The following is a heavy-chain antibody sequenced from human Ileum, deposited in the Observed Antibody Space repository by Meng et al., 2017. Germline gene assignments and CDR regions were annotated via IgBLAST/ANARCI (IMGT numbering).Heavy chain of an antibody. J-gene: IGHJ4*02. D-gene: IGHD2-21*01. Sequence: QVPLQESGPGLVQPSGTLSLTCAVSGDSISSRDWWSWARQPPGKGLEWIGEISQESGRTNYNPSLKSRVTISLDKSKNQFSLNLNSVTAADTAVYYCVRNEGYSLGDWGQGTLVTVSS. V-gene: IGHV4-4*02. CDR1: GDSISSRDW. CDR2: ISQESGRT. CDR3: VRNEGYSLGD.